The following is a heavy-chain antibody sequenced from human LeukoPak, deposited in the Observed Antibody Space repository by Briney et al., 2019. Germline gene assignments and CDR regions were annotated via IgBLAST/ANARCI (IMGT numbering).Heavy chain of an antibody. Sequence: GSVKFSCKASGYTFTTYGISWVRQAPGQGLEWMGWISAYNGNTNYAQTLQGRVTLTTYTSTSTAYMQLRSLRSDDTAVYYCARVKVPAAYYYCYIDVWGKGTTVTVSS. J-gene: IGHJ6*03. D-gene: IGHD2-2*01. CDR1: GYTFTTYG. CDR3: ARVKVPAAYYYCYIDV. V-gene: IGHV1-18*01. CDR2: ISAYNGNT.